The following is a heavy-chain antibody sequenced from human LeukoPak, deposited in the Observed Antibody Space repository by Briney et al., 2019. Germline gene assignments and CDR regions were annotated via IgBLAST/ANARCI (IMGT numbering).Heavy chain of an antibody. CDR1: GHTFNSHG. V-gene: IGHV1-8*01. Sequence: GASVKVSCKASGHTFNSHGISWVRQAPGQGLEWMGWISTYHGNTGYAQKFQGRVTKTRNTSISTAYMELSSLRSEDTAVYYCARGRLRLGELYYWGQGTLVTVSS. CDR2: ISTYHGNT. D-gene: IGHD3-16*01. J-gene: IGHJ4*02. CDR3: ARGRLRLGELYY.